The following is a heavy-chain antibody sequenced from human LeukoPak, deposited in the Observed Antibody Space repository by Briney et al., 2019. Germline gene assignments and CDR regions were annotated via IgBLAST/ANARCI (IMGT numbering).Heavy chain of an antibody. V-gene: IGHV4-39*01. D-gene: IGHD3-3*01. CDR1: GGSIDNSSYY. J-gene: IGHJ4*02. CDR3: ARAEYYDFWSGYSNFDY. CDR2: IYYSGNT. Sequence: PSETLSLTCTVSGGSIDNSSYYYWGWVRQPPGKGLEWIGNIYYSGNTYYNPSLKSRVTISADTSKNQFSLKLSSVTAADTAVYYCARAEYYDFWSGYSNFDYWGQGTLVTVSS.